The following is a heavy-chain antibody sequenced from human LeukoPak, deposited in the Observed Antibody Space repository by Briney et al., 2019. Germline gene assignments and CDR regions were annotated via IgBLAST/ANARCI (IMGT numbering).Heavy chain of an antibody. CDR3: AKDRTTVTPDY. J-gene: IGHJ4*02. Sequence: PGGSLRLSCAASGFTFSSYAMHWVRQAPGKGLEYVSAISSNGGSTYYANSVKGRFTISRDNSKNTLYLQMNSLRAEDTAVYYCAKDRTTVTPDYWGQGTLVTVSS. CDR2: ISSNGGST. CDR1: GFTFSSYA. D-gene: IGHD4-17*01. V-gene: IGHV3-64*01.